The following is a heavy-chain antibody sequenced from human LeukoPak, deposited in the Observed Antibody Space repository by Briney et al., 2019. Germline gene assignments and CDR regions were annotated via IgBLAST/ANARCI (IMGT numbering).Heavy chain of an antibody. Sequence: PGGSLRLSCSASGFTFSTYAMHWVRQAPGKGLEYVSAISSDVGSTYYADSVKGRFTISRDNSKNTLYLQMSSLRADDTAVYYCVKGPRGYSYNNWFDLWGQGTLVTVSS. D-gene: IGHD5-18*01. CDR3: VKGPRGYSYNNWFDL. V-gene: IGHV3-64D*06. CDR2: ISSDVGST. J-gene: IGHJ5*02. CDR1: GFTFSTYA.